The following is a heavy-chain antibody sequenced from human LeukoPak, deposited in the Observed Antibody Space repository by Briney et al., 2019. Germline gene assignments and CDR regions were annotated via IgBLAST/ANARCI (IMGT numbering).Heavy chain of an antibody. Sequence: GGSLRLSCAASGFTFSSHWMSWVRQAPGKGLEWVANIKQDGSEKYYVDSVKGRFTISRDNAKNSMYLQLNSLRAEDTAVYYCARGHYELPYWGQGTRVTVSS. D-gene: IGHD3-22*01. CDR2: IKQDGSEK. V-gene: IGHV3-7*01. CDR1: GFTFSSHW. J-gene: IGHJ4*02. CDR3: ARGHYELPY.